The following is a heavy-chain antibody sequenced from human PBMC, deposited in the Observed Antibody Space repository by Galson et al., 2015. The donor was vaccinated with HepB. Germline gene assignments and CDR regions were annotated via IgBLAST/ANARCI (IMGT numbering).Heavy chain of an antibody. D-gene: IGHD6-19*01. V-gene: IGHV1-24*01. CDR3: ATILKSGWSFDWFDP. CDR1: GYTLTELS. CDR2: FDPEDGET. Sequence: SVKVSCKVSGYTLTELSMHWVRQAPGKGLEWMGGFDPEDGETIYAQKFQGRVTMTEDTSTDTAYMELSSLRSEDTAVYYCATILKSGWSFDWFDPWGQGTLVTVSS. J-gene: IGHJ5*02.